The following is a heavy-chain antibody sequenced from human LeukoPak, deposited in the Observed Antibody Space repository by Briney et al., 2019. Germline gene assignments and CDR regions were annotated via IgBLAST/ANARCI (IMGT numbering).Heavy chain of an antibody. D-gene: IGHD6-19*01. CDR1: GYTFTSYY. CDR2: INPNSGVT. Sequence: ASVKVSCKASGYTFTSYYIHWVRQAPGQGLEWMGWINPNSGVTHYPQKFQGRVTMTRDTSIRTAYMEVSSLRSDDTAVYYCVRGQQWLEAFDYWGLGTLVTVSS. V-gene: IGHV1-2*02. J-gene: IGHJ4*02. CDR3: VRGQQWLEAFDY.